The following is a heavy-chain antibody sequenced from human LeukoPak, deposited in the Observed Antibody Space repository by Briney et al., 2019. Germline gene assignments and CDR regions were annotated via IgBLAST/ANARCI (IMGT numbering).Heavy chain of an antibody. J-gene: IGHJ4*02. Sequence: SETLSLTCTVSGGSISSNYWSWIRQPPGKGLEWIGYTYNSGSTNYNPSLKSRVTMSVDTSKNQFSLKLSSVTAAGTAVYYCARLARDSSGYDRFDYWGQGTLVTVSS. CDR3: ARLARDSSGYDRFDY. D-gene: IGHD3-22*01. V-gene: IGHV4-59*01. CDR1: GGSISSNY. CDR2: TYNSGST.